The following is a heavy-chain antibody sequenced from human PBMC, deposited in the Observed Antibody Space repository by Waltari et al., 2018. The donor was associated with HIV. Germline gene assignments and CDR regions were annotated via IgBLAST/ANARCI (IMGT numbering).Heavy chain of an antibody. CDR1: GSPSTVFN. D-gene: IGHD3-9*01. V-gene: IGHV1-8*01. J-gene: IGHJ1*01. CDR2: MNPNSGNT. Sequence: VRLLRPGPEVKSLGASLKVPGRLSGSPSTVFNLNGVGRPPGKGLEWMGWMNPNSGNTGYAQKFQGRVTMTRNTSISTAYMELSSLRSEDTAVYYCARGFRPHYDILTGYYVGLDWGQGTLVTVSS. CDR3: ARGFRPHYDILTGYYVGLD.